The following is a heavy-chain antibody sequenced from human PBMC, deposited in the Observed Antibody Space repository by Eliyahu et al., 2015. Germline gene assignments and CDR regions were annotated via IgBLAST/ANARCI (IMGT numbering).Heavy chain of an antibody. CDR3: ARGSIVVVPGAITWFDP. V-gene: IGHV3-21*01. CDR1: GFTFSSXS. J-gene: IGHJ5*02. CDR2: ISSSSSYI. D-gene: IGHD2-2*01. Sequence: EVQLVESGGGLVKPGGSLRLSCAASGFTFSSXSMXWGRQAPGKGLEWVSSISSSSSYIYYADSVKGRFTISRDNAKNSLYLQMNSLRAEDTAVYYCARGSIVVVPGAITWFDPWGQGTLVTVSS.